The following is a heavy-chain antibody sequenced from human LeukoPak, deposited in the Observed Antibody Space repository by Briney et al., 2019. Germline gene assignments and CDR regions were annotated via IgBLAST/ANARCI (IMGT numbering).Heavy chain of an antibody. D-gene: IGHD3-10*01. CDR3: ARIQSMVRGGYYYYGMDV. CDR2: IIPILGIA. V-gene: IGHV1-69*04. J-gene: IGHJ6*02. Sequence: GASVKVSCKASGGTFSSYAISWVRQAPGQGLEWMGRIIPILGIANYAQKFQGRVTITADKSTSTAYMELSSLRSEDTAVYYCARIQSMVRGGYYYYGMDVWGQGTTVTVSS. CDR1: GGTFSSYA.